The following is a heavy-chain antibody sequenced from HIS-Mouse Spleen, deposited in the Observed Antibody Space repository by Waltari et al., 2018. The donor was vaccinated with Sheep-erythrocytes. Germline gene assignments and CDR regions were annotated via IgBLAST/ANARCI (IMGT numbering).Heavy chain of an antibody. D-gene: IGHD3-22*01. Sequence: EVQLVESGGGLVQPGGSLRLSCASSGFTFSSYWMSLVRQAPGKGLEWVANIKQDGSEKYYVDSVKGRFTISRDNAKNSLYLQMNSLRAEDTAVYYCARYYYDSSGYYYDAFDIWGQGTMVTVSS. J-gene: IGHJ3*02. CDR3: ARYYYDSSGYYYDAFDI. CDR1: GFTFSSYW. CDR2: IKQDGSEK. V-gene: IGHV3-7*01.